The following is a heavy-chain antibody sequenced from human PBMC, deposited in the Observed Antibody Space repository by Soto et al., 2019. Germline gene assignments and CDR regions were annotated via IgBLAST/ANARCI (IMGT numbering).Heavy chain of an antibody. V-gene: IGHV3-33*01. Sequence: GGSLRLSCAASGFTFSSYGMHWVRQAPGKGLEWVAVIWYDGSNKYYADSVKGRFTNSRDNSKNTLYLQMNSLRAEDTAVYYCAREGGGLRRAFDIWGQGTMVTVSS. CDR2: IWYDGSNK. CDR3: AREGGGLRRAFDI. D-gene: IGHD5-12*01. CDR1: GFTFSSYG. J-gene: IGHJ3*02.